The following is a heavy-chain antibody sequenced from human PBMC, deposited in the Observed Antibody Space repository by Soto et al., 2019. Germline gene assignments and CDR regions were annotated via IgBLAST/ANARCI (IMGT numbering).Heavy chain of an antibody. CDR3: ARAVAAAGPDYYGMDV. Sequence: TLSLTCTVSGGSISSGGYYWSWIRQHPGKGLEWIGYIYYSGSTYYNPSLKSRVTISVDTSKNQFSLKLSSVTAADTAVYYCARAVAAAGPDYYGMDVWGQGTTVTVSS. V-gene: IGHV4-31*03. D-gene: IGHD6-13*01. CDR1: GGSISSGGYY. J-gene: IGHJ6*02. CDR2: IYYSGST.